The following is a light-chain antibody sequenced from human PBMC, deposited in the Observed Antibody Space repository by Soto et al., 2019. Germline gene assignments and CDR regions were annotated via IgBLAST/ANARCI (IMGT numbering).Light chain of an antibody. CDR2: GTS. CDR1: QNVGSRY. CDR3: QQYGSSPRT. J-gene: IGKJ1*01. Sequence: EIVLTQSPGTLSLSPGERATRACRASQNVGSRYLAWYQQKPGQAPRLLIYGTSNRATGSPDRVSGSGSGTDFSLTISSLEPGDLAVYDCQQYGSSPRTFGQGPKVDIK. V-gene: IGKV3-20*01.